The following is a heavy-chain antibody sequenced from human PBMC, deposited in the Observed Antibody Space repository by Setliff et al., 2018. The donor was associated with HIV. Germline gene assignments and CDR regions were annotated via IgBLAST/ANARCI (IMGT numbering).Heavy chain of an antibody. Sequence: SETLSLTCTVSRDSIKNYCWNWIRQPPGKGLEWIGKIYYSGNTFYNSSLKSRVSISVDTSKNQFSLRLRSVTAADTAIDYCARERPPMEGWGDYFDHWGQGTLVTVS. V-gene: IGHV4-59*01. J-gene: IGHJ4*02. CDR2: IYYSGNT. CDR1: RDSIKNYC. CDR3: ARERPPMEGWGDYFDH. D-gene: IGHD3-3*01.